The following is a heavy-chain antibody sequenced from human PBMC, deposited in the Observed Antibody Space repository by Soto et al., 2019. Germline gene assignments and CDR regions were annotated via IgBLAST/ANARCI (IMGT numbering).Heavy chain of an antibody. J-gene: IGHJ5*02. V-gene: IGHV1-46*01. D-gene: IGHD3-16*02. CDR2: INPSGGST. CDR3: ARDRYRHSTLPPHNNWFDP. Sequence: QVQLVQPGAEVKKPGASVKVSCKASGYTFTSYYMHWVRQAPGQGLEWMGIINPSGGSTSYAQKFQGRVTMTRDTSTSTVYMELSSLRSEDTAVYYCARDRYRHSTLPPHNNWFDPWGQGTLVTVSS. CDR1: GYTFTSYY.